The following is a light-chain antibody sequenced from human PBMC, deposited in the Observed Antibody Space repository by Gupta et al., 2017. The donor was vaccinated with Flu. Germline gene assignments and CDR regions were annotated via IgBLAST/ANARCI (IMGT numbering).Light chain of an antibody. Sequence: EIVLTQSPGTLSLSPGERATLSCRASQGISSSHLTWYQQKPGQAPRLLIYGASRRATGIPDRFSGSGSETDFTLTISRREPEDFAVYFCQQGSNSPYIFGLGTKLEIK. V-gene: IGKV3-20*01. J-gene: IGKJ2*01. CDR2: GAS. CDR3: QQGSNSPYI. CDR1: QGISSSH.